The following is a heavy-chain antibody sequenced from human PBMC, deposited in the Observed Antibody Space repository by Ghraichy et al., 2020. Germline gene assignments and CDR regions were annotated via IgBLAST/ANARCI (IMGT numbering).Heavy chain of an antibody. CDR3: VRNGAFGVVIQRPGP. D-gene: IGHD3-3*01. CDR2: LSDSGSNT. V-gene: IGHV3-23*01. CDR1: GFTFSSYA. J-gene: IGHJ5*02. Sequence: GGSLRLSCAASGFTFSSYAMTWVRQAPGKGLEWVSSLSDSGSNTYYVDSVKGRFTISRDNSKSTLYLQMNSLRAEDTAVYYCVRNGAFGVVIQRPGPWGQGTLVTVSS.